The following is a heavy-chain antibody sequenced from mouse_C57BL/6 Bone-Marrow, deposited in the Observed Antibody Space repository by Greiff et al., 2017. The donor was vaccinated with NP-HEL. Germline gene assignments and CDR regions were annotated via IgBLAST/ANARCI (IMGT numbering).Heavy chain of an antibody. CDR3: TRVHLLLRYGDY. CDR2: ISSGGDYI. J-gene: IGHJ4*01. Sequence: EVQRVESGEGLVKPGGSLKLSCAASGFTFSSYAMSWVRQTPEKRLEWVAYISSGGDYIYYADTVKGRFTISRDNARNTLYLQMSSLKSEDTAMYYCTRVHLLLRYGDYWGQGTSVTVSS. CDR1: GFTFSSYA. V-gene: IGHV5-9-1*02. D-gene: IGHD1-1*01.